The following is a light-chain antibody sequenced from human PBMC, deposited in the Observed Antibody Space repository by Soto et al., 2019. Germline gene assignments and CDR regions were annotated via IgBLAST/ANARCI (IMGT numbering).Light chain of an antibody. V-gene: IGKV1-5*01. Sequence: DIQMTQSPSTLSASVGDRVTITCRASQSISTWLAWYQQRPGKAPNVLIYDASNLETGVPSRFNGSGSGTEFTLNISSLQPEDFATYYCQQGYSTPWTFGQGTKVDIK. CDR1: QSISTW. CDR2: DAS. CDR3: QQGYSTPWT. J-gene: IGKJ1*01.